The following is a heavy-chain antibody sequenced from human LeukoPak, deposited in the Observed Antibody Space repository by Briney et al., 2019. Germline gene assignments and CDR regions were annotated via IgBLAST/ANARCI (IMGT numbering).Heavy chain of an antibody. CDR1: GFTFTSYY. V-gene: IGHV1-46*01. D-gene: IGHD3-16*01. CDR3: ARVGGTLRYLDF. J-gene: IGHJ4*02. Sequence: ASVKVSCKASGFTFTSYYIHWVRLAPGQRLEWMGIINPSGGDTRFAQRFQGRVTMTRDTSTSTAYMELSSLRSEDTAVYYCARVGGTLRYLDFWGQGTLVTVSS. CDR2: INPSGGDT.